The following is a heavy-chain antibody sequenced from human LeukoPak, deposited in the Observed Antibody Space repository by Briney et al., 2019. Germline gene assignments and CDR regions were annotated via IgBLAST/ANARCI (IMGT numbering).Heavy chain of an antibody. J-gene: IGHJ3*02. Sequence: GGSLRLSCAASGFTFSSYGRSWVRQAPGKGLEWVSAISGSGGSTYYADSVKGRFTISRDNSKNTLYLQMNSLRAEDTAVYYCATPNRAFDAFDIWGQGTMVTVSS. CDR1: GFTFSSYG. CDR3: ATPNRAFDAFDI. V-gene: IGHV3-23*01. D-gene: IGHD1-14*01. CDR2: ISGSGGST.